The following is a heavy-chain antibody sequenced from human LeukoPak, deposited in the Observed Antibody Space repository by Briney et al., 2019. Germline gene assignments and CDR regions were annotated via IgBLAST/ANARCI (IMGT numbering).Heavy chain of an antibody. CDR2: ISPVDSAT. J-gene: IGHJ3*02. D-gene: IGHD3-10*01. CDR3: ARPSNSGNYFNAFDI. V-gene: IGHV5-51*01. CDR1: GSYFNYYW. Sequence: GEFKTFSCEASGSYFNYYWICGVRPTAGKGLEKVGLISPVDSATRYNPSTQGQLTMAADKSIRTAYLQWSSLEASDSAMYYCARPSNSGNYFNAFDIWGQGTIVTGSS.